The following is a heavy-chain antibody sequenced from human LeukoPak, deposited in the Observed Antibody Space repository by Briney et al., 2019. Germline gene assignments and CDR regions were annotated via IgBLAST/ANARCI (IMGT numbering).Heavy chain of an antibody. CDR3: ARAAGGRSPLDY. D-gene: IGHD1-26*01. V-gene: IGHV6-1*01. Sequence: SQTLSLTCAVSGDSVSSNSSTWNWIRQSPSRGLEWLGGTYYRSNWYNNYAVSVQSRITIDPDTSKNQFSLHLNSVTPEDTALYYCARAAGGRSPLDYWGQGTLVTVSS. CDR1: GDSVSSNSST. CDR2: TYYRSNWYN. J-gene: IGHJ4*02.